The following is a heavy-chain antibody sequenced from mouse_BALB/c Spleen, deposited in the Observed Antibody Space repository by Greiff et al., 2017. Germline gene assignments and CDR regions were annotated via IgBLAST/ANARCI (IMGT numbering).Heavy chain of an antibody. J-gene: IGHJ4*01. Sequence: DVQLVESGGGLVKPGGSLKLSCAASGFTFSDYYMYWVRQTPEKRLEWVATISDGGSYTYYPDSVKGRFTISRDNAKNNLYLQMSSLKSEDTAMYYCARGAIYYGNYAYAMDYWGQGTSVTVSS. CDR2: ISDGGSYT. CDR1: GFTFSDYY. CDR3: ARGAIYYGNYAYAMDY. V-gene: IGHV5-4*02. D-gene: IGHD2-1*01.